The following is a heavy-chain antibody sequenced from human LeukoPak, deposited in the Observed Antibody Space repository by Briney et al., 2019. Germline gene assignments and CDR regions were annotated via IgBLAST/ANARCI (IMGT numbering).Heavy chain of an antibody. CDR2: INEDGTIQ. Sequence: PGGSLRRSCAASGFSISDYWMNWVRLVPGKGLEWVANINEDGTIQDYVASVRGRFTIARNNAKNSLYLQMNSPGAEDTAVYYCASRESSMARSHWGHGTLVTVSS. J-gene: IGHJ4*01. D-gene: IGHD3-10*01. CDR3: ASRESSMARSH. V-gene: IGHV3-7*01. CDR1: GFSISDYW.